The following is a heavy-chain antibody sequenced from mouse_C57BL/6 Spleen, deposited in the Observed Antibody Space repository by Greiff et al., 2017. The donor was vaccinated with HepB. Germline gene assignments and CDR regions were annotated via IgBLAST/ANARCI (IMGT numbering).Heavy chain of an antibody. V-gene: IGHV1-52*01. CDR3: TRATTVVATGGAMDY. CDR2: IDPSDSET. CDR1: GYTFTSYW. J-gene: IGHJ4*01. D-gene: IGHD1-1*01. Sequence: QVQLQQSGAELVRPGSSVKLSCKASGYTFTSYWMHWVKQRPIQGLEWIGNIDPSDSETHYNQKFKDKATLTVDKSSSTAYMQLSSLTSEDSAVYYCTRATTVVATGGAMDYWGQGTSVTVSS.